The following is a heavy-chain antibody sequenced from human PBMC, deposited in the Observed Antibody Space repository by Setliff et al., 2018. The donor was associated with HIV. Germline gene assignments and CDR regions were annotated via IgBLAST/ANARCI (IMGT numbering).Heavy chain of an antibody. J-gene: IGHJ4*02. CDR3: ARGVPLLPPHY. Sequence: SETLSLTCTVPGGSISSGSYYWSWIRQPAGKGLEWIGRIYTSGRTYYSPSLKSRVTISVDTSKNQFSLSLTSVTAADTAVYYCARGVPLLPPHYWGQGTLVTV. D-gene: IGHD2-21*02. V-gene: IGHV4-61*02. CDR1: GGSISSGSYY. CDR2: IYTSGRT.